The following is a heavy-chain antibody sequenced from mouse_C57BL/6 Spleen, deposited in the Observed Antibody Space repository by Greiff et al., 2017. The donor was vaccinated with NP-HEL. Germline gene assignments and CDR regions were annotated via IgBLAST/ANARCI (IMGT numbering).Heavy chain of an antibody. CDR2: ISGGGGNT. V-gene: IGHV5-9*01. CDR1: GFTFSSYT. J-gene: IGHJ3*01. Sequence: VKLMESGGGLVKPGGSLKLSCAASGFTFSSYTLSWVRPTPEKRLEWVATISGGGGNTYYPDSVKGRFTISRDNAKNTLYLQMSSLRSEDTALYYCARSLSNYQFAYWGQGTLVTVSA. CDR3: ARSLSNYQFAY. D-gene: IGHD2-5*01.